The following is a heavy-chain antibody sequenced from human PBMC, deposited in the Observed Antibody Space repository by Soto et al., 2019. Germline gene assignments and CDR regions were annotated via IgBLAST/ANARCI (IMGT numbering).Heavy chain of an antibody. J-gene: IGHJ6*02. Sequence: QVQLVQSGAEVKKPGSSVKVSCKASGGTFSSYAISWVRQAPGQGLEWMGGIIPIFGTANYAQKFQGRVTITADESTSIAYMELSSLRSEDTAVYYCARDIYGDYGRLRYYYGMDVWGQGTTVTVSS. D-gene: IGHD4-17*01. CDR1: GGTFSSYA. CDR3: ARDIYGDYGRLRYYYGMDV. V-gene: IGHV1-69*01. CDR2: IIPIFGTA.